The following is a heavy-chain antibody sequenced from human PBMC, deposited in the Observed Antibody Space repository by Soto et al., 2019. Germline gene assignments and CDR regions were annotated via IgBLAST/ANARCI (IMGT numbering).Heavy chain of an antibody. Sequence: PGESLKISCKGSGYSFTSYWIGWVRQMPGKGLEWMGIIYPGDSDTRHSPSFQGQVTISADKSISTAYLQWSSLKASDTAMYYCARHGTTVTTLDYYDGMDVWGQGTTVTVSS. CDR2: IYPGDSDT. D-gene: IGHD4-17*01. CDR1: GYSFTSYW. J-gene: IGHJ6*02. V-gene: IGHV5-51*01. CDR3: ARHGTTVTTLDYYDGMDV.